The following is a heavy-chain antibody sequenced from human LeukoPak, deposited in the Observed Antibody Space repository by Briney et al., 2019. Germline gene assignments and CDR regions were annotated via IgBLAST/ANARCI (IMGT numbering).Heavy chain of an antibody. J-gene: IGHJ4*02. CDR1: GFTFSSYG. CDR3: AKNYDSSGYYYDYFDY. CDR2: ISYDGSNK. Sequence: GGSLRLSCAASGFTFSSYGMHWVRQAPGKGLEWVAVISYDGSNKYYADSAKGRFTISRDNSKNTLYLQMNSLRAEDTAVYYCAKNYDSSGYYYDYFDYWGQGTLVTVSS. V-gene: IGHV3-30*18. D-gene: IGHD3-22*01.